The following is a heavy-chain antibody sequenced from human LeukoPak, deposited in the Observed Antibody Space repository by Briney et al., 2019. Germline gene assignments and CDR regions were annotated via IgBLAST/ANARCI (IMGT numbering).Heavy chain of an antibody. CDR3: ARGLVVVPAAGYYYMDV. D-gene: IGHD2-2*01. CDR1: GDSVSSNSAA. J-gene: IGHJ6*03. CDR2: TYYRSKWYN. Sequence: SQTLSLTCAISGDSVSSNSAAWNWIRQSPSRGLEWLGRTYYRSKWYNDYAVSVKSRITINPDTSKNQFSLQLNSVTPEDTAVYYCARGLVVVPAAGYYYMDVWGKGTTVTISS. V-gene: IGHV6-1*01.